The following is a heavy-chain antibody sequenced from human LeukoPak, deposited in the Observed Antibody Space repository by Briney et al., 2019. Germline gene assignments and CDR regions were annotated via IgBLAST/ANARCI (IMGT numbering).Heavy chain of an antibody. Sequence: PGGSLRLSCAASGFTFSNFWMSWVRQAPGKGLEWVANINPDGSAKYYVDSVKGRFTISRDNAENSLYLQMNSPRPEDTAVYYCARHFSTYSYGLDVWGQGTTVTVSS. CDR1: GFTFSNFW. D-gene: IGHD3-3*02. CDR3: ARHFSTYSYGLDV. V-gene: IGHV3-7*01. CDR2: INPDGSAK. J-gene: IGHJ6*02.